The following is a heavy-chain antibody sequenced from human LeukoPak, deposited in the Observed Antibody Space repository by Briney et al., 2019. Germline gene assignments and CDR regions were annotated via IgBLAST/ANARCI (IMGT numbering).Heavy chain of an antibody. D-gene: IGHD5-12*01. CDR1: GFTFSTYW. Sequence: GGSLRLSCATSGFTFSTYWMSWVRQAPGKGLEWVAHIRQDGSDKYYVDSVKGRFTISRDNAKNSLYLQMNSLGAEDTAVYYCARRPRRDGYNFDYWGQGTLVTVSS. J-gene: IGHJ4*02. CDR3: ARRPRRDGYNFDY. V-gene: IGHV3-7*01. CDR2: IRQDGSDK.